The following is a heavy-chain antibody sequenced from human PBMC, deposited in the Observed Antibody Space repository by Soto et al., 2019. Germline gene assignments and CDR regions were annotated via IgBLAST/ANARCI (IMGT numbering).Heavy chain of an antibody. D-gene: IGHD3-3*01. CDR3: ARERGNYDVLSGSLRWFDP. CDR2: INPDSGDT. V-gene: IGHV1-2*04. Sequence: ASVKVSCKASGYTFTDYYIHWVRQAPGQRLEWMGGINPDSGDTNYAQKFQGWITMTRDTSISAAYMELGRLRSDDTAVYYCARERGNYDVLSGSLRWFDPWGQGTLVTVSS. CDR1: GYTFTDYY. J-gene: IGHJ5*02.